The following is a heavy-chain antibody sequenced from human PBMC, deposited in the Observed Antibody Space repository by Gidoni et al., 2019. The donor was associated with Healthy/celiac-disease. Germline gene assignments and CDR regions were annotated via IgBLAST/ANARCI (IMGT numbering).Heavy chain of an antibody. CDR3: AKEERFLEWERYGMDA. D-gene: IGHD3-3*01. J-gene: IGHJ6*02. V-gene: IGHV3-23*01. Sequence: EVQLLESGGGLVQPGGSLSLSCAASGFTFSSYAMSWVRQAPGKGLEWVSASSGSGGSTYYADSVKGRFTISRDNSKNTLYLQMNSLRAEDTAVYYCAKEERFLEWERYGMDAWGQGTTVTVSS. CDR2: SSGSGGST. CDR1: GFTFSSYA.